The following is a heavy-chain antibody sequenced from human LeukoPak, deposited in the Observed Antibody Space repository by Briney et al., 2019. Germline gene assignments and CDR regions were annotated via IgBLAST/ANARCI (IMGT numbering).Heavy chain of an antibody. CDR2: ISYAGSNK. J-gene: IGHJ4*02. CDR3: AIGSAGYSYVFDY. Sequence: GGSLRLSCAASGFTFSSYAMHWVRQAPGKGLEWVAVISYAGSNKYYADSVKGRFTISRDNSKNTLYLQMNSLRAEDTAVYYCAIGSAGYSYVFDYWGQGTLVTVSS. CDR1: GFTFSSYA. V-gene: IGHV3-30-3*01. D-gene: IGHD5-18*01.